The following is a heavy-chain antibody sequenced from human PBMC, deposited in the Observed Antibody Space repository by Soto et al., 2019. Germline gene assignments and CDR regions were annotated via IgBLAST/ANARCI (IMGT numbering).Heavy chain of an antibody. CDR1: GGAINITVYY. D-gene: IGHD6-13*01. CDR2: SNYGGPT. V-gene: IGHV4-39*01. CDR3: ARHGAYSTSVYYYYGMDV. J-gene: IGHJ6*02. Sequence: PSETLSLTCTVSGGAINITVYYWGWIRQPPGKGLEWIGSSNYGGPTYYSPSLQSRVTISLDTAKNHFSLNLRSVTAADTAVYYCARHGAYSTSVYYYYGMDVWGQGTTVTVSS.